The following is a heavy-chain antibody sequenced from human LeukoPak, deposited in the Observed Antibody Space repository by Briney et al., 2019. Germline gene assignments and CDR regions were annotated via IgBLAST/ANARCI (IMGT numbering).Heavy chain of an antibody. CDR3: TRMSREAPGLPDP. Sequence: GGSLRLSCAASGFTFSSYWRQWVRQAPGKGLVWVSRLSPAGRSTTSADSVKGRFTISRDNAKNTLYLQIGSLRADDTAVYYCTRMSREAPGLPDPWGQGTLVTVSS. V-gene: IGHV3-74*01. CDR1: GFTFSSYW. J-gene: IGHJ5*02. CDR2: LSPAGRST. D-gene: IGHD5-24*01.